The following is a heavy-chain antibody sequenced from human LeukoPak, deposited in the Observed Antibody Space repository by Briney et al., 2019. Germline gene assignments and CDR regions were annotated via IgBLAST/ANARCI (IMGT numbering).Heavy chain of an antibody. CDR1: GGSISSYY. J-gene: IGHJ3*02. CDR3: ARGVNNWNIEVFDI. CDR2: INHSGST. V-gene: IGHV4-34*01. D-gene: IGHD1/OR15-1a*01. Sequence: SETLSLTCTVSGGSISSYYWSWIRQPPGKGLEWIGEINHSGSTNYNPSLKSRVTISVDTSKNQFSLKLSSVTAAETAVYFCARGVNNWNIEVFDIWGQGTMVTVSS.